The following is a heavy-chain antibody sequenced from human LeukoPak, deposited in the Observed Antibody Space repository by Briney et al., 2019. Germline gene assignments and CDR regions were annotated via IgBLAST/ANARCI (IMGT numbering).Heavy chain of an antibody. CDR1: GYSISSGYY. V-gene: IGHV4-38-2*01. CDR3: ASDEVFRGEVGY. D-gene: IGHD3-10*01. J-gene: IGHJ4*02. Sequence: PSETLSLTCAVSGYSISSGYYWAWIRQTPGKGLEWIGSIYHSGSTYYNPSLNNRVTISVDTSKNQFSLRLSSVTAADTAVYYCASDEVFRGEVGYWGQGILVTVSS. CDR2: IYHSGST.